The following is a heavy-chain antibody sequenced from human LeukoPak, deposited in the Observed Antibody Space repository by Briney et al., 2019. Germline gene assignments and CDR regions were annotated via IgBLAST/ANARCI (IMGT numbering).Heavy chain of an antibody. CDR2: VYHSGST. CDR3: ARAGGRHSWSRYYYGMDV. J-gene: IGHJ6*02. Sequence: SETLSLTCAVSGGSISSGGYSWSWIRQPPGKGLEWIGYVYHSGSTYYNPSLKSRVTISVDRSKNQFSLKLSSVTAADTAVYYCARAGGRHSWSRYYYGMDVWGQGTTVTVSS. V-gene: IGHV4-30-2*01. CDR1: GGSISSGGYS. D-gene: IGHD2-8*02.